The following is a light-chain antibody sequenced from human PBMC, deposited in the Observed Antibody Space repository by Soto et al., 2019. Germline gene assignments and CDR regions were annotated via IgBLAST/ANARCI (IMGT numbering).Light chain of an antibody. V-gene: IGKV1-27*01. CDR3: QKNNSAPQT. J-gene: IGKJ1*01. CDR1: QGISNF. CDR2: AAS. Sequence: DIQMTQSPSSLSASVGDRVTITCRANQGISNFLAWYQQKPGKVPKLLMYAASTVHAGGPCWFSGSCSWTGFTLTISRLQAEYVANYYCQKNNSAPQTFGQGTKVEIK.